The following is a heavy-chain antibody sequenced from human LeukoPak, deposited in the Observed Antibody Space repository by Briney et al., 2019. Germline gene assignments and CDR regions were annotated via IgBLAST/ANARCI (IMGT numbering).Heavy chain of an antibody. D-gene: IGHD3-22*01. CDR1: GFTFSSYA. CDR3: RGGYGAFDI. Sequence: GGSLRLSCAASGFTFSSYAMHWVRQAPGKGLEWVAVISYDGSNKYYADSVKGRFTISRDNSKNTLYLQMNSLRAEDTAVYYCRGGYGAFDIWGQGTMATVSS. J-gene: IGHJ3*02. CDR2: ISYDGSNK. V-gene: IGHV3-30-3*01.